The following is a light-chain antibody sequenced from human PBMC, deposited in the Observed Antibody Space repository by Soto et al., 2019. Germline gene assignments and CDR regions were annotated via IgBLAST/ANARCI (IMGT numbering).Light chain of an antibody. CDR1: QSVRGK. CDR3: QQYTNWPLT. CDR2: AAS. V-gene: IGKV3-15*01. Sequence: EIVMTQSPATLSVSPGESATLSCRASQSVRGKLAWYQQKPGQAPRLLIYAASTRASAIPARFSRSGSGTEFTLTISSLQSEDAAVFYCQQYTNWPLTFGGGTRVEIK. J-gene: IGKJ4*01.